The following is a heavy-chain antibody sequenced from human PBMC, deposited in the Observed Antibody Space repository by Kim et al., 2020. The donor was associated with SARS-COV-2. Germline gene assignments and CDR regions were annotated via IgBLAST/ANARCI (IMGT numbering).Heavy chain of an antibody. J-gene: IGHJ4*02. CDR3: ATWLR. D-gene: IGHD5-12*01. Sequence: STRGSSVNYADSVKVRFTISRDNSRNSLYLQMNSLRVEDTAVYYCATWLRWGQGTLVTVSS. V-gene: IGHV3-11*04. CDR2: STRGSSV.